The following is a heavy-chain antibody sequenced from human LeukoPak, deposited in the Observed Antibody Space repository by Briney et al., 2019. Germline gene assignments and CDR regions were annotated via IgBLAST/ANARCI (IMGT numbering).Heavy chain of an antibody. CDR3: AKDNGDYGNYYYYYCMDV. CDR2: ISWDGGST. J-gene: IGHJ6*03. CDR1: GFTFDDYT. Sequence: GGSLRLSCAASGFTFDDYTMHWVRQAPGKGLEWVSLISWDGGSTYYADSVKGRFTISRDNSKNSLYLQMNSLRTEDTALYYCAKDNGDYGNYYYYYCMDVWGKGTTVTVSS. V-gene: IGHV3-43*01. D-gene: IGHD4-11*01.